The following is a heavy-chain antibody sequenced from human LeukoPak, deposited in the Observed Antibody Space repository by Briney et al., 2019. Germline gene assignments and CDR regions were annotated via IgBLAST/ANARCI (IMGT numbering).Heavy chain of an antibody. CDR3: ARRFDFWSGYDNYYYYYMDV. Sequence: ASVKVSCKASGYTFTSYGISWVRQAPGQGLEWMGWISAYNGNTNYAQKLQGRVTMTTDTSTSTAYMELRSLRSDDTAVYYCARRFDFWSGYDNYYYYYMDVWGKGTTVTISS. D-gene: IGHD3-3*01. CDR2: ISAYNGNT. CDR1: GYTFTSYG. J-gene: IGHJ6*03. V-gene: IGHV1-18*01.